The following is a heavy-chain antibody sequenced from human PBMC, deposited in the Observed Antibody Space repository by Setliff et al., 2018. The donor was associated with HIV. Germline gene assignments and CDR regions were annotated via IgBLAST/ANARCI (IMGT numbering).Heavy chain of an antibody. CDR3: ANMQWASNAWYSFDY. D-gene: IGHD6-19*01. CDR2: IQQHGSEI. V-gene: IGHV3-7*03. Sequence: GGSLRLSCAASGFTFDDYAMHWVRQAPGKGLEWVANIQQHGSEIHYVASVEGRFTISRDNAKNSLYLQMNSLRAEDTAVYYCANMQWASNAWYSFDYWGQGALVTVSS. J-gene: IGHJ4*02. CDR1: GFTFDDYA.